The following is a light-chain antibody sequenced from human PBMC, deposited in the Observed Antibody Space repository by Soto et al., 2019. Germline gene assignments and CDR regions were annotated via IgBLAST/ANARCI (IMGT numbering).Light chain of an antibody. V-gene: IGLV2-14*01. J-gene: IGLJ1*01. CDR1: SSDISAYNY. Sequence: QSVLTQPASVSGSPGQSITISCTGTSSDISAYNYVSWYQHHPGKAPKLMIYDVSDRPSGLSNRFSGSKSGNTASLTISRLQTEDEADYYCSSYTGNNFYVFGTGTKVTVL. CDR3: SSYTGNNFYV. CDR2: DVS.